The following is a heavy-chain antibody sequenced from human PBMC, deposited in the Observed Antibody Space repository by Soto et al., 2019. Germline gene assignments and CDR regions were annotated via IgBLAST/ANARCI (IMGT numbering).Heavy chain of an antibody. Sequence: QVQLVESGGGGVQPGRSLRLSCAASGFSFSSYGMHWVRQAPGKGLEWVAVISYDVTNKYYADSVKGRFTISRDNSKNPLYLQMKSLRAEDTAVYYCAKDLRIAVAGTDYFDSWGQGTLVTVSS. CDR1: GFSFSSYG. J-gene: IGHJ4*02. CDR2: ISYDVTNK. D-gene: IGHD6-19*01. CDR3: AKDLRIAVAGTDYFDS. V-gene: IGHV3-30*18.